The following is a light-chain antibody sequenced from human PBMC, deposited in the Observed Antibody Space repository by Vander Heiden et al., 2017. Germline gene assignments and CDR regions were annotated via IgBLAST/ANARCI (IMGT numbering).Light chain of an antibody. CDR2: VGS. CDR1: RNLLYSNGYNY. J-gene: IGKJ1*01. CDR3: MQSLQPPWT. V-gene: IGKV2-28*01. Sequence: VITQSPLSLPAIPGEPAFIHRRPSRNLLYSNGYNYLDWYLQKPGQSPQLLIYVGSDRASGVPDRFSGSGSGTDFTLKISRVEAEDVGVYYCMQSLQPPWTFGQGTKVEIK.